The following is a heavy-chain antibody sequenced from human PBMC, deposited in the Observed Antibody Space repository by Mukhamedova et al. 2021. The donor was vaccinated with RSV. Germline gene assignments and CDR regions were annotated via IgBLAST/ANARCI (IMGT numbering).Heavy chain of an antibody. CDR3: VRGLITVADHRLGY. Sequence: INTDSGVTDYAQKFQGRVTMTRDTSINTAYMQLSGLRSGDTAIYYCVRGLITVADHRLGYWGQGSLVSVSS. J-gene: IGHJ4*02. D-gene: IGHD6-19*01. CDR2: INTDSGVT. V-gene: IGHV1/OR15-1*04.